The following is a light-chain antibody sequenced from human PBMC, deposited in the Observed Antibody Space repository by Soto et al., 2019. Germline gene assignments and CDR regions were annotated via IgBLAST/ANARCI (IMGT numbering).Light chain of an antibody. J-gene: IGKJ1*01. CDR3: QQYHSSPRT. CDR2: DTS. Sequence: ETVLTQSPGTLSLSPGERATLSCRASQSVGGSSLAWYQQGPGQAPRLLIYDTSNRATGIPDRFSGIGSGTDFTLTISRLEPEDFAVYYCQQYHSSPRTFGQGTKVDIK. V-gene: IGKV3-20*01. CDR1: QSVGGSS.